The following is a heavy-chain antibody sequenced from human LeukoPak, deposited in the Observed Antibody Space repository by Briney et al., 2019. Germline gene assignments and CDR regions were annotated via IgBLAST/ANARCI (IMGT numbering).Heavy chain of an antibody. D-gene: IGHD3-16*01. V-gene: IGHV3-23*01. J-gene: IGHJ4*02. CDR1: GFTFSSYA. CDR3: AKGKWAYYAVDY. Sequence: PGGSLRLSCAASGFTFSSYAMSWVRQAPGKGLEWVSAISGSGGSTYYADSVKGRFTISRDNSKHTLYLQMNSLRAEDTAVYYCAKGKWAYYAVDYWGQGTLVTVSS. CDR2: ISGSGGST.